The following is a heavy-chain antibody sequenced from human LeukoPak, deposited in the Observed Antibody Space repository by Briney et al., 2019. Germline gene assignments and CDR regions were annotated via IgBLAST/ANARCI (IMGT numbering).Heavy chain of an antibody. V-gene: IGHV3-48*01. Sequence: GGSLRLSCAASGFTFSIYTMNWVRRAPGKGLEWISYISTNSGTIWYADSVKGRFSISRDNAKNSLFLHMNSLRAEDTAVYYCVRDLTIVGVAQVHHWGQGTLVTVSS. CDR1: GFTFSIYT. CDR3: VRDLTIVGVAQVHH. CDR2: ISTNSGTI. D-gene: IGHD1-26*01. J-gene: IGHJ5*02.